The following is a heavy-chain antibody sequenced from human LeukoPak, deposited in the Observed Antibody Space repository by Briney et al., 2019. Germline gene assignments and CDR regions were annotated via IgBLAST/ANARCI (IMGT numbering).Heavy chain of an antibody. Sequence: SETLSLTCTVSGGSISSGSYYWSWIRQPPGKGLEWIGEINHSGSTNYNPSLKSRVTISVDTSKNQFSLKLSSVTAADTAVYYCARRSSSWYGGYFQHWGQGTLVTVSS. V-gene: IGHV4-39*07. CDR1: GGSISSGSYY. D-gene: IGHD6-13*01. J-gene: IGHJ1*01. CDR2: INHSGST. CDR3: ARRSSSWYGGYFQH.